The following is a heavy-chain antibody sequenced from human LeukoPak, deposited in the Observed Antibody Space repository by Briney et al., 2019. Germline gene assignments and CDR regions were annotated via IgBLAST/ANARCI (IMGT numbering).Heavy chain of an antibody. D-gene: IGHD5-18*01. CDR1: GGSISSSSYY. Sequence: SEALSLTCTVSGGSISSSSYYWGWIRQPPGKGLEWTGSIYYSGSSYYNPSLKSRVTISVDTSKNQCSLKLSSVTAADTAVYYCARLRGYSYGCLDYWGQGTLVTVSS. CDR2: IYYSGSS. CDR3: ARLRGYSYGCLDY. J-gene: IGHJ4*02. V-gene: IGHV4-39*01.